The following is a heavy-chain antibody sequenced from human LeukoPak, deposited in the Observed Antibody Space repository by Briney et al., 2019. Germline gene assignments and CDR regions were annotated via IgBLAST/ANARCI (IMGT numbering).Heavy chain of an antibody. CDR2: IYYSGST. D-gene: IGHD3-22*01. J-gene: IGHJ4*02. V-gene: IGHV4-39*02. Sequence: SETVSLKCTVSICSISSSSYYWRWIRQPPGKVVERIGSIYYSGSTYYNPALQSLVTKTVGTSKNQFSLKLGSVTAADRAVYYCAREYYYGSSGYRYWGQGTLVTVSS. CDR3: AREYYYGSSGYRY. CDR1: ICSISSSSYY.